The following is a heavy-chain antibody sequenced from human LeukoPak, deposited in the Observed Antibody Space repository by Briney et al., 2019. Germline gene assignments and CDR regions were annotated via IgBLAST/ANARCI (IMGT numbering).Heavy chain of an antibody. J-gene: IGHJ6*03. CDR3: ARRRQLGQSYYYYYYMDV. Sequence: PSETLSLTCTVSGGSISSSSYYWGWIRQPPGKGLEWIGSIYYSGSTYYNPSLKSRVTISVDTSKNQFSLKLSSVTAADTAVYYCARRRQLGQSYYYYYYMDVWGKGTTVTVSS. D-gene: IGHD6-13*01. CDR1: GGSISSSSYY. V-gene: IGHV4-39*01. CDR2: IYYSGST.